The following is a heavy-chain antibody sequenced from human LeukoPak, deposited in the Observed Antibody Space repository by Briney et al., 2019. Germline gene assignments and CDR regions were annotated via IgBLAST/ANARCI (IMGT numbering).Heavy chain of an antibody. V-gene: IGHV4-59*12. Sequence: SETLSLTCNVSGGSISSYYWSWLRLPPGKGLEWIGYIYYNGNTNYNPSLKSRVTISVDTSKKQFSLKLSSVTAADTAVYYCARGLSAVVYWGQGTLVTVSS. CDR2: IYYNGNT. CDR3: ARGLSAVVY. CDR1: GGSISSYY. J-gene: IGHJ4*02. D-gene: IGHD3-16*02.